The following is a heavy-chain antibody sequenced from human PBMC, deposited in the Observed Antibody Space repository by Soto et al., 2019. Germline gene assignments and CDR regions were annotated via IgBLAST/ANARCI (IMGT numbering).Heavy chain of an antibody. Sequence: QLQLQESGPGLVKPSETLSLTCTVSGGSISSSSYYWGWIRHPPGKGLEWIGSIYYSGSTYYNPSLKSRVTISVDTSKNQFSLKLSSVTAADTAVYYCARGRDDPTYYYGSGSSRLWFDPWGQGTLVTVSS. J-gene: IGHJ5*02. CDR1: GGSISSSSYY. CDR2: IYYSGST. CDR3: ARGRDDPTYYYGSGSSRLWFDP. V-gene: IGHV4-39*01. D-gene: IGHD3-10*01.